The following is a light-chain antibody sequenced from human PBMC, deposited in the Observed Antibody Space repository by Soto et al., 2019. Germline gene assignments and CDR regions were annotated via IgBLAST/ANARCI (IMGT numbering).Light chain of an antibody. J-gene: IGLJ1*01. V-gene: IGLV1-40*01. CDR1: SSNIGARYD. CDR3: QSYDDSLSGSRV. Sequence: QSALTQPPSVSGAPGQRVTISCTGSSSNIGARYDVHWYQQLPGTAPKLLIYGNSDRPSGVPDRFSGSKSGTSASLAITGLQAEDEADYYCQSYDDSLSGSRVFGTGTKVTVL. CDR2: GNS.